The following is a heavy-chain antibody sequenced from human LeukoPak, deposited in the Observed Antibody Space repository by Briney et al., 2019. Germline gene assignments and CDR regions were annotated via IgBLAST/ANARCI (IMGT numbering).Heavy chain of an antibody. CDR3: SSGSHMDV. D-gene: IGHD3-22*01. V-gene: IGHV3-7*01. CDR2: IKEDGNEK. Sequence: GGSLRLSCAASGLTFGSYWMTWVRQAPGKGLEWVANIKEDGNEKHYVDSAKGRFTVARDNAKNSLFLQMNSLRAEDAAIYYCSSGSHMDVWGKGTTVSVSS. J-gene: IGHJ6*03. CDR1: GLTFGSYW.